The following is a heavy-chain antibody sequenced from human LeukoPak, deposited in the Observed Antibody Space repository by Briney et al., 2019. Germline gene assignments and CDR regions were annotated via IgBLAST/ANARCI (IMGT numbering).Heavy chain of an antibody. D-gene: IGHD3-22*01. J-gene: IGHJ4*02. V-gene: IGHV4-59*01. CDR1: GGSISSYY. Sequence: SETLSLTCTVSGGSISSYYWSWIRQPPGKGLEWIGYIYYSGSTNYNPSLKSRVTISVDTSRNQFSLILNSVTAADTAVYYCARVDYYDSSVFDYWGQGTLVTVSS. CDR2: IYYSGST. CDR3: ARVDYYDSSVFDY.